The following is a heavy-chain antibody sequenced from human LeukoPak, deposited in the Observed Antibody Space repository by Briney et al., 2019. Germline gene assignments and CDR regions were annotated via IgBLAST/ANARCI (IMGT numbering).Heavy chain of an antibody. V-gene: IGHV4-59*01. D-gene: IGHD6-19*01. CDR2: IYYSGST. CDR3: AGASSGWYEGVLDY. J-gene: IGHJ4*02. CDR1: GGSISSYY. Sequence: PSETLSLTCTVSGGSISSYYWSWIRQPPGRGLEWIGYIYYSGSTNYNPSLKSRVTISVDTSKNQFSLKLSSVTAADTAVYYCAGASSGWYEGVLDYWGQGTLVTVSS.